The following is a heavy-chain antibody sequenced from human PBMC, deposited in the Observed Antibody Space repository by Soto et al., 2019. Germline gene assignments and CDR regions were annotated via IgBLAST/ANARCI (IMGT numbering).Heavy chain of an antibody. CDR1: GYTFTSYG. Sequence: QVQLVQSGAEVKKPGASVKVSCKASGYTFTSYGISWVRQAPGQGGVWMGWISAYNGNTNYAQKLQGRVTMTTDTSTSTAYMELRSLRSDDTAVYYCARDLPYYYDSSGYYYVRFDYWGQGTLVTVSS. J-gene: IGHJ4*02. V-gene: IGHV1-18*01. D-gene: IGHD3-22*01. CDR2: ISAYNGNT. CDR3: ARDLPYYYDSSGYYYVRFDY.